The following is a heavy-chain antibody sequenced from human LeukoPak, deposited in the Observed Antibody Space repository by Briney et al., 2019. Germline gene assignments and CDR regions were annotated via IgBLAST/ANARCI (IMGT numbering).Heavy chain of an antibody. D-gene: IGHD2-15*01. Sequence: GGSLRLSCAASGFTFSSYSMNWVRQAPGKGLEWVAYISGSSSTIYYADSVKGRFTISRDNAKNSLHLQMNSLRAEDTALYYCAVAQPDAPFDYWGQGNRVTVSS. CDR1: GFTFSSYS. CDR3: AVAQPDAPFDY. CDR2: ISGSSSTI. V-gene: IGHV3-48*01. J-gene: IGHJ4*02.